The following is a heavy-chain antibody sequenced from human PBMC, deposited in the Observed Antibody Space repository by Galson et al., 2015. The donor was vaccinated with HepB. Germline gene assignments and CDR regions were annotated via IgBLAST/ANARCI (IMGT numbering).Heavy chain of an antibody. Sequence: TLSLTCTVSGGSISSGGYYWSWIRQHPGRGLEWIGYIYYSGSTYYNPSLKSRVTISVDTSKNQFSLKLSSVTAADTAVYYCARERERTEGGEDAFGIWGQGTMVTVSS. CDR2: IYYSGST. CDR3: ARERERTEGGEDAFGI. CDR1: GGSISSGGYY. D-gene: IGHD3-10*01. J-gene: IGHJ3*02. V-gene: IGHV4-31*03.